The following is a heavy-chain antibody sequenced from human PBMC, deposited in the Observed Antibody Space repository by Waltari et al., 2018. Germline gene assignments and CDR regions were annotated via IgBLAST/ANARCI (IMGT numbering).Heavy chain of an antibody. CDR3: ARETVAGPRYYYYYMDV. CDR1: GGSISSSSYY. CDR2: IYYSGST. Sequence: QLQLQESGPGLVKPSETLSLTCTVSGGSISSSSYYWGWIRQPPGKGLEWIGSIYYSGSTYYNPSLKSRVTISVDTSKNQFSLKLSSVTAADTAVYYCARETVAGPRYYYYYMDVWGKGTTVTVSS. D-gene: IGHD6-19*01. J-gene: IGHJ6*03. V-gene: IGHV4-39*07.